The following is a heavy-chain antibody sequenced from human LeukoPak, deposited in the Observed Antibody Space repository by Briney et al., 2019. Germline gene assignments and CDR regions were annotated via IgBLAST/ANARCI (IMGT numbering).Heavy chain of an antibody. D-gene: IGHD3-10*01. CDR2: ISASSAYM. CDR1: GFTFSSYA. J-gene: IGHJ4*02. Sequence: PGESLRLSCAASGFTFSSYAMNWVRQAPGKGLEWVSSISASSAYMYYAASVKGRHTISRDNAKNSLYLQMNSLRAEDTAVYYCARDFSETLGVWGQGTLVTVSS. V-gene: IGHV3-21*01. CDR3: ARDFSETLGV.